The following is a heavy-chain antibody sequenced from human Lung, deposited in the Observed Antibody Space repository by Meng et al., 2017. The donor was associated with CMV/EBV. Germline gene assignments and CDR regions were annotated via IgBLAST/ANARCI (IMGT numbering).Heavy chain of an antibody. CDR2: IYYSGST. CDR3: ARTNYGDYNWFDP. J-gene: IGHJ5*02. D-gene: IGHD4-17*01. CDR1: GGSISSGGFY. V-gene: IGHV4-31*03. Sequence: VQPQESGPGLVKPSQTLSLTCTVSGGSISSGGFYWSWIRQHPGKGLEWIGYIYYSGSTYYNPSLRSRVAISIDTSKNQFSLKLTSVTAADTAVYFCARTNYGDYNWFDPWGQGTLVTVSS.